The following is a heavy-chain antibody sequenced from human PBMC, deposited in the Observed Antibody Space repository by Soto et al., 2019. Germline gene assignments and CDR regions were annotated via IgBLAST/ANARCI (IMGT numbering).Heavy chain of an antibody. CDR2: ISYDGSNK. Sequence: QVQLVESGGGVVQPGRSLRLSCAASGFTFSSYAMHWVRQAPGKGLEWVAVISYDGSNKYYADSVKGRFTISRDNSKNPLYLQMNSLRAEDTAVYYCARDIIVVVIVAFDIWVQGTMVTVSS. CDR3: ARDIIVVVIVAFDI. J-gene: IGHJ3*02. D-gene: IGHD3-22*01. CDR1: GFTFSSYA. V-gene: IGHV3-30-3*01.